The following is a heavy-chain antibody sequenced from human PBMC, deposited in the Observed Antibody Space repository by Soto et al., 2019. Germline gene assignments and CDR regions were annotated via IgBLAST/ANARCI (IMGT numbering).Heavy chain of an antibody. D-gene: IGHD3-3*01. CDR3: ARSRSSYYDEPFDY. CDR1: GFTFNSYW. Sequence: GGSLRLSCAASGFTFNSYWMNWVRQAPGKGLEWVANIEQDGSEKYYVDSVKGRFTISRDNAKNSLYLQMNSLRAEDTAVYHCARSRSSYYDEPFDYWGQGTRVTVSS. J-gene: IGHJ4*02. V-gene: IGHV3-7*01. CDR2: IEQDGSEK.